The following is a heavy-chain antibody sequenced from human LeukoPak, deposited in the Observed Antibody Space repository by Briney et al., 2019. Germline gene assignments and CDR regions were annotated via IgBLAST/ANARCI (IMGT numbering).Heavy chain of an antibody. V-gene: IGHV1-3*01. D-gene: IGHD4-17*01. CDR3: ARVGTDYGDYNDY. Sequence: ASVKVSCKASGYTFTSYAIHWVRQAPGQRLEWMGWINAGNGNTKYSQKFQGRVTITRDTSASTAYMELSSLRSEDTAVYYCARVGTDYGDYNDYWGQGTLVTVSS. CDR2: INAGNGNT. CDR1: GYTFTSYA. J-gene: IGHJ4*02.